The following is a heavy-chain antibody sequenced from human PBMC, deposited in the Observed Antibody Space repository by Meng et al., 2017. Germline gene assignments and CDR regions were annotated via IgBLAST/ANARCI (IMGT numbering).Heavy chain of an antibody. CDR1: GFTFSSYS. CDR2: ISSSSSYI. D-gene: IGHD2-21*02. J-gene: IGHJ2*01. Sequence: EVQLGASGGGLVKPGGSLRLSCAASGFTFSSYSMNWVRQAPGKGLEWVSSISSSSSYIYYADSVKGRFTISRDNAKNSLYLQMNSLRAEDTAVYYCARDRWGHWYSDLWGRGTLVSLL. V-gene: IGHV3-21*01. CDR3: ARDRWGHWYSDL.